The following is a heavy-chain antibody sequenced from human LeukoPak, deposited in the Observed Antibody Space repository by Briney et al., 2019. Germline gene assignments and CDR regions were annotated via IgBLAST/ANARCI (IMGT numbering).Heavy chain of an antibody. Sequence: PGRSLRLSCAASAFTFSSCGMHWVRQAPAKGLEWVAVISYDGSNKYYGDSVKGRFTISRDNSKNTLFLQMNSLRAEDTAVYYCAKGGTYYYDTSSAYDWSDYFHYWGQGTLVTVSS. CDR2: ISYDGSNK. V-gene: IGHV3-30*18. J-gene: IGHJ4*02. D-gene: IGHD3-22*01. CDR3: AKGGTYYYDTSSAYDWSDYFHY. CDR1: AFTFSSCG.